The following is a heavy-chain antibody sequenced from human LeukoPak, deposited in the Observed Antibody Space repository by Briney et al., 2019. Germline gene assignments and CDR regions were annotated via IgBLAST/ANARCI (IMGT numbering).Heavy chain of an antibody. D-gene: IGHD3-22*01. CDR2: ISAYNGNT. CDR3: ARERSDSSGYYYPDAFDI. Sequence: ASVKVSCKASGYTFTSYGISWVRQAPGQGLEWMGWISAYNGNTNYAQKLQGRVTMTTDTSTSTAYMELRSLRSDDTAVYYCARERSDSSGYYYPDAFDIWGQGTMVTASS. CDR1: GYTFTSYG. J-gene: IGHJ3*02. V-gene: IGHV1-18*01.